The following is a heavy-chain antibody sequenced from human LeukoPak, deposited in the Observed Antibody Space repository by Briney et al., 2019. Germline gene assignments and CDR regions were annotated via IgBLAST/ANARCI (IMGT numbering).Heavy chain of an antibody. CDR1: GYTFTSYG. CDR3: GRDGVRTIYGDYGWVLCDY. CDR2: ISAYNGNT. Sequence: GASVKVSCKASGYTFTSYGISWVRQAPGQGLEWMGWISAYNGNTNYAQKLQGGVTMTTDTSTSTAYMELRSLRSDDTAVYYCGRDGVRTIYGDYGWVLCDYWGQGTLVTVSS. D-gene: IGHD4-17*01. J-gene: IGHJ4*02. V-gene: IGHV1-18*01.